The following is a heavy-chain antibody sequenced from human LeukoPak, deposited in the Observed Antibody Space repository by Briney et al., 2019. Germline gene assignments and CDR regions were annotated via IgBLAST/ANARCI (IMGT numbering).Heavy chain of an antibody. J-gene: IGHJ4*02. CDR3: ARTVEMATITSYYFDY. Sequence: MPPETLSLTCTVSGGSISSYYWSWIRQPPGKGLEWIGYIYYSGSTNYNPSLKSRVTISVDTSKNQFSLKLSSVTAADTAVYYCARTVEMATITSYYFDYWGQGTLVTVSS. CDR2: IYYSGST. D-gene: IGHD5-24*01. V-gene: IGHV4-59*01. CDR1: GGSISSYY.